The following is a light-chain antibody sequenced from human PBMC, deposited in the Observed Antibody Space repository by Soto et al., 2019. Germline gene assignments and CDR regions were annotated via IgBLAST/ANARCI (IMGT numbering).Light chain of an antibody. V-gene: IGKV3-20*01. J-gene: IGKJ1*01. Sequence: EIVLTQSPGTLSLSPGERATLSCRASQSVSSSSLAWYQQKPGQAPRLLISGTSSRATAIPDRFSGSWVGTDFTLIISRLEPEEFAVYDCQQYGNSSWTFGQGTKVEIK. CDR1: QSVSSSS. CDR2: GTS. CDR3: QQYGNSSWT.